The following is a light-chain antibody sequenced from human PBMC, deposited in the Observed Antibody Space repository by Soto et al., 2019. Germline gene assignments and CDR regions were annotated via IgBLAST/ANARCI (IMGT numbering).Light chain of an antibody. CDR2: DTS. CDR1: QGFGDT. CDR3: QRYNNWPLT. V-gene: IGKV3-15*01. J-gene: IGKJ4*01. Sequence: EIVMTQSPATLSVSPGERATLSCRASQGFGDTLAWYQQKPGQTPRLLIYDTSTRATGVPARFSGSRSGAEFTLTINSLQSEDFGVYYCQRYNNWPLTFGGGTKVEVK.